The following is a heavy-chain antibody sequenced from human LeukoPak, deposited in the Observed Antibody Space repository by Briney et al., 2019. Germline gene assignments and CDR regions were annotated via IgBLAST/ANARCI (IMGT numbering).Heavy chain of an antibody. D-gene: IGHD5-18*01. V-gene: IGHV3-74*01. CDR3: ATGHSYGYDY. CDR1: GLNFSDFW. CDR2: VKGDGRTT. J-gene: IGHJ4*02. Sequence: GGSLRLSCAASGLNFSDFWMHWVRQPPGKGLVWVALVKGDGRTTIYADSVKGRFTISRDNAKNTLYLQMNSLRADDSGVYYCATGHSYGYDYWGQGVLVTVSS.